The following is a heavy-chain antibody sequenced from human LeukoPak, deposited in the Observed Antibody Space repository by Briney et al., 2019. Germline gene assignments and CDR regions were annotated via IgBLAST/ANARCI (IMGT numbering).Heavy chain of an antibody. CDR1: GYTLTELS. V-gene: IGHV1-24*01. J-gene: IGHJ4*02. Sequence: ASVKVSCKVSGYTLTELSMHWVRQAPGKGLEWMGGFDPEDGETIYAQKFQGRVTMTEDTSTDTAYMELSSLRSEDTAVYYCATGGTAMATPAHDYWGQGTLVTVSS. D-gene: IGHD5-18*01. CDR3: ATGGTAMATPAHDY. CDR2: FDPEDGET.